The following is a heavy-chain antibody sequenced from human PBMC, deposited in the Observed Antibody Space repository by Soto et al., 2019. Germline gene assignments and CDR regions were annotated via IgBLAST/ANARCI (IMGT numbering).Heavy chain of an antibody. CDR3: ARDSYDILTGYYTGPNWFDP. D-gene: IGHD3-9*01. J-gene: IGHJ5*02. CDR2: INPNSGGT. CDR1: GYTFSGYY. Sequence: ASGKVSCKASGYTFSGYYMHWLRQAPGQGLEWMRWINPNSGGTNYAQKLQGWVTMTRDTSISTAYMERSRLRSDDTAVYYCARDSYDILTGYYTGPNWFDPWCQGTLVTVSS. V-gene: IGHV1-2*04.